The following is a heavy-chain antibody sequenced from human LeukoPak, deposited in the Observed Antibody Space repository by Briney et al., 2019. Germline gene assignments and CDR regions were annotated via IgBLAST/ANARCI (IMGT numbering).Heavy chain of an antibody. J-gene: IGHJ4*02. V-gene: IGHV3-30-3*01. Sequence: PGRSLRLSCAASGFTFSSYAMHWVRQGPGKGLEWVAVLSYDGSNKYYADSVKGRFTISRDSSKNTLYLQMNSLRAEDTAVYYCARDLGTVAQGGVDYWGQGTLVTVSS. CDR1: GFTFSSYA. CDR3: ARDLGTVAQGGVDY. CDR2: LSYDGSNK. D-gene: IGHD6-19*01.